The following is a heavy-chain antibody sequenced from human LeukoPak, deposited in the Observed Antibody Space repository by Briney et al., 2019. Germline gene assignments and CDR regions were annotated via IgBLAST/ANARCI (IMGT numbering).Heavy chain of an antibody. D-gene: IGHD3-22*01. CDR1: GFTFSDDN. V-gene: IGHV3-21*01. J-gene: IGHJ4*02. CDR2: ISSGSNYI. Sequence: PGGSLRLSCAASGFTFSDDNMNWVRQTPGKGLEWLSSISSGSNYIYYADSVKGRFTISRDNSKNTLYLQMNSLRAEDTAVYYCAKDRTAYDSSGYYYDTEDYWGQGTLVTVSS. CDR3: AKDRTAYDSSGYYYDTEDY.